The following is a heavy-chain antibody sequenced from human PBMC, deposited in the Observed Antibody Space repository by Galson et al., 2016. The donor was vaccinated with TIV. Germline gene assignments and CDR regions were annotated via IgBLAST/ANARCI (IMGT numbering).Heavy chain of an antibody. V-gene: IGHV1-69*06. CDR3: AKDRNKAMDPYHFCYGMDV. CDR1: GGTFGSFV. D-gene: IGHD5-18*01. CDR2: IIPLFGSA. J-gene: IGHJ6*02. Sequence: SVKVSCKASGGTFGSFVFNWVRQAPGQGLEWMGDIIPLFGSANYAQKFQGRVTITADRSTSTVYMELNSLTSEDSALYYCAKDRNKAMDPYHFCYGMDVWGQGTTVTVSS.